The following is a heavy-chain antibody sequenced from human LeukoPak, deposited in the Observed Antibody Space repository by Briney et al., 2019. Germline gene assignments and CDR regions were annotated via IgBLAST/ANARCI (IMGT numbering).Heavy chain of an antibody. Sequence: GGSLRLSCAASGFSFDDYAMHWVRQAPGRGLEWVSLISGGGGSTYYADSVKGRFTISRDNSKNSLYLQMNSLRTEDTALYYCASDLVVPAAANYWGQGSLVTVSS. D-gene: IGHD2-2*01. CDR3: ASDLVVPAAANY. J-gene: IGHJ4*02. V-gene: IGHV3-43*02. CDR2: ISGGGGST. CDR1: GFSFDDYA.